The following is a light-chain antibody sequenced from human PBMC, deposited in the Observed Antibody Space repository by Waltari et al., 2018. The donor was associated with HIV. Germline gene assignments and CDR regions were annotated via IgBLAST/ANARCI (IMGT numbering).Light chain of an antibody. CDR3: QSYDSNLSGL. CDR2: VNS. Sequence: QSELTQPPSVSAAPGQSVTISCTGSSSNIGAGYDVHWYQQVPGRAPKVVIYVNSNRPSGVPDRFSGSKSGSSASLVITGLQSEDEADYYCQSYDSNLSGLFGGGTKVTVL. V-gene: IGLV1-40*01. J-gene: IGLJ2*01. CDR1: SSNIGAGYD.